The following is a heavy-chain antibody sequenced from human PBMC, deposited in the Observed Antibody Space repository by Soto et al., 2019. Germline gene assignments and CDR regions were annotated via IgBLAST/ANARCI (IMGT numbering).Heavy chain of an antibody. CDR1: GGTFSSYA. Sequence: QVQLVQSGAEVKKPGSSVKVSCKASGGTFSSYAISWVRQAPGQGLEWMGGIIPIFGTANYAQKFQGRVTLPAEESTSTAYMELSSLRSEDTAVYYCARGYLCYYGMDVWGQGTTVTVSS. CDR3: ARGYLCYYGMDV. CDR2: IIPIFGTA. J-gene: IGHJ6*02. D-gene: IGHD1-26*01. V-gene: IGHV1-69*01.